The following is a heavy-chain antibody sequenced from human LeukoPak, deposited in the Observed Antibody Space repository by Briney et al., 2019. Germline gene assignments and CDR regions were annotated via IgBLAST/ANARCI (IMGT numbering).Heavy chain of an antibody. CDR3: AKRLRTDSSIWNYYGMDV. J-gene: IGHJ6*02. CDR1: GFTFSVYA. Sequence: PGGSLRLSCAASGFTFSVYAMSWVRQSPEKGLECVSVISGSGDATNYADSVKGRFTISRDNSKNILYLQMYSLRADDTAVYYCAKRLRTDSSIWNYYGMDVWGQGTTVSVSS. V-gene: IGHV3-23*01. CDR2: ISGSGDAT. D-gene: IGHD4-11*01.